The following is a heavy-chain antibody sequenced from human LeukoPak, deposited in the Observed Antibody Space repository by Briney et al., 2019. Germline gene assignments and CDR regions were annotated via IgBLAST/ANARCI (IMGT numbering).Heavy chain of an antibody. CDR1: GGSISSSSYY. J-gene: IGHJ3*02. CDR3: ARRPRHIVVVPAAYAFDI. CDR2: IYYSGST. V-gene: IGHV4-39*01. Sequence: SETLSLTCTVSGGSISSSSYYWGWIRQPPGKGLEWIGSIYYSGSTYYNPSLKSRVTISVDTSKNQFSLKLSSVTAADTAVYYCARRPRHIVVVPAAYAFDIWGQGTMVTVSS. D-gene: IGHD2-2*01.